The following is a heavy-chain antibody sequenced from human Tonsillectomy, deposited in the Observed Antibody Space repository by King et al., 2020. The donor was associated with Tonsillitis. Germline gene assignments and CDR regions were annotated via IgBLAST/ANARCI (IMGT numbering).Heavy chain of an antibody. J-gene: IGHJ5*02. CDR3: ATIMIRGVGLFDP. Sequence: QLQESGPGLVKPSETLSLTCTVSGVSISSTSYYWGWVRQPPGKGLEWIGSIDYSGITFYNPSLKSRVTISVDTSKNHFSLKLPSVAAADTAVYYCATIMIRGVGLFDPWGQGPLVTVLS. CDR2: IDYSGIT. CDR1: GVSISSTSYY. V-gene: IGHV4-39*07. D-gene: IGHD3-10*01.